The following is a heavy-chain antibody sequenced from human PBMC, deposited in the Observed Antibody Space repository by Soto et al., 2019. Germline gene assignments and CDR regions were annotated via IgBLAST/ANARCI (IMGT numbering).Heavy chain of an antibody. CDR3: ARSFGGVISDWGPYYFDY. V-gene: IGHV1-69*01. Sequence: QVQLVQSGAEVKKPGSSVKVSCKASGGTFSSYTISWVRQAPGQGLEWMGGIIPIFGTANYAQELQGGVTITADHYASTDYMELSILRSEDTDVYYCARSFGGVISDWGPYYFDYGGQVTLVTASS. J-gene: IGHJ4*02. CDR2: IIPIFGTA. CDR1: GGTFSSYT. D-gene: IGHD3-16*01.